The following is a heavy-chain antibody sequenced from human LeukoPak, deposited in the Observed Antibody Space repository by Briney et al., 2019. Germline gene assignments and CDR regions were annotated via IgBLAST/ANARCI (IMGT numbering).Heavy chain of an antibody. CDR2: IYTSGST. CDR1: GGSISSYY. Sequence: SETLSLTCTVSGGSISSYYWSWIRQPPGKGLEWIGYIYTSGSTNYNPSLKSRVTISVDTSKNQFSLKLSSVTAADTAVYYCARGGGGYSGYEGYWGQGTLVTVSS. J-gene: IGHJ4*02. V-gene: IGHV4-4*09. CDR3: ARGGGGYSGYEGY. D-gene: IGHD5-12*01.